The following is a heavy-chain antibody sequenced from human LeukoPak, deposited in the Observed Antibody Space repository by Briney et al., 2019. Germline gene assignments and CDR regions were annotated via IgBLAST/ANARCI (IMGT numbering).Heavy chain of an antibody. Sequence: SETLSLTCTVSGGSISSSSYYWSWIRQPPGKGLEWIGYIYYSGSTNYNPSLKSRVTISVDTSKNQFSLKLSSVTAADTAVYYCASYKYSYGPRGYYYYMDVWGEGTTVTVSS. CDR2: IYYSGST. CDR1: GGSISSSSYY. J-gene: IGHJ6*03. V-gene: IGHV4-61*01. D-gene: IGHD5-18*01. CDR3: ASYKYSYGPRGYYYYMDV.